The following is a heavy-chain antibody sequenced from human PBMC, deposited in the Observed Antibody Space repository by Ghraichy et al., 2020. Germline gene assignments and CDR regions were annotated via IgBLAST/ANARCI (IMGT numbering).Heavy chain of an antibody. Sequence: LSLTCAASGFTVSSNYMSWVRQAPGKGLEWVSVIYSGGSTYYADSVKGRFTISRDNSKNTLYLQMNSLRAEDTAVYYCARYVRYGGTGAALDVWGKGTTVTVSS. CDR2: IYSGGST. D-gene: IGHD4-23*01. V-gene: IGHV3-53*01. J-gene: IGHJ6*04. CDR1: GFTVSSNY. CDR3: ARYVRYGGTGAALDV.